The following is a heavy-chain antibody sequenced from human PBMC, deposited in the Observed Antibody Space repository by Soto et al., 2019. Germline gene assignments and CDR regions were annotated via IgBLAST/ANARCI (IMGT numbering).Heavy chain of an antibody. J-gene: IGHJ4*02. Sequence: QVQLVESGGGVVHPGRSLRLSCAASGFTFSNYGLQWVRQPPGKGLEWVALISYDGTNKYYADSVKGRFTISRDNSENTLYLQMNSLRAEDTAVYYCAKYDYRSAPFDSWGQGTLVTVSS. V-gene: IGHV3-30*18. CDR2: ISYDGTNK. CDR1: GFTFSNYG. CDR3: AKYDYRSAPFDS. D-gene: IGHD6-25*01.